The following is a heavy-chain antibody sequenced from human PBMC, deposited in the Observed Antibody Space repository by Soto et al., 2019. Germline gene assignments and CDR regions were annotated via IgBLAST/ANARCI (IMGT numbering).Heavy chain of an antibody. CDR2: IDWDDDK. CDR3: ARIRFGGRGDYYFDY. Sequence: SGPTLVKPTQPLTLTCTFSGFSLSTSGMCVSWIRQPPGKSLEWLARIDWDDDKYYSTSLKTRLTISKDTSKNQVVLTMTNMDPVDTATYYGARIRFGGRGDYYFDYWGQGTLVTVSS. V-gene: IGHV2-70*11. CDR1: GFSLSTSGMC. D-gene: IGHD4-17*01. J-gene: IGHJ4*02.